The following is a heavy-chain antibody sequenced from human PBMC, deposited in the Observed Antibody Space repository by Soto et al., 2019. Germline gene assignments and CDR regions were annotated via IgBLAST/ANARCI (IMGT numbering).Heavy chain of an antibody. CDR1: NYSISSGYY. CDR3: HSSRWYSAIGY. CDR2: VYYSGGS. Sequence: SDTLSLTCAVSNYSISSGYYWGWIRQPPGKGLEWIGSVYYSGGSYYNPSLKSRVTISLDTSKNQFSLRLSSVNAADTAVYYCHSSRWYSAIGYWGQGALVTVSS. J-gene: IGHJ4*02. V-gene: IGHV4-38-2*01. D-gene: IGHD6-13*01.